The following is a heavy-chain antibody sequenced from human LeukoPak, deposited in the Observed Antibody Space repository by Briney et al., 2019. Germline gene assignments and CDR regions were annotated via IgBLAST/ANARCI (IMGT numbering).Heavy chain of an antibody. CDR2: MNPNTGRT. D-gene: IGHD3-22*01. CDR1: RYTFTSHD. V-gene: IGHV1-8*01. CDR3: ARLSQTPDYYSNGGYYFLGY. Sequence: ASVKVSCKASRYTFTSHDINWVREAAGQGLEWMGWMNPNTGRTGFAQRFQGRLSMTRDTSISTAYMELSSLRSDDTAVYYCARLSQTPDYYSNGGYYFLGYWGQGTPVTVSS. J-gene: IGHJ4*02.